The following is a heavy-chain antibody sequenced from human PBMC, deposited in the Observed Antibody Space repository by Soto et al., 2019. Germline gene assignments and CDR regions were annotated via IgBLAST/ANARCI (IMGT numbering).Heavy chain of an antibody. J-gene: IGHJ4*02. Sequence: QLHVQESGPGLVKPSETLSLTCTVSGGSINSDAYYWGWIRQPPGKGLEWIGSLHYTGAAFYKPSLSSRVTISGDMSNRQSFLELTSVTAADTAVYFCATIINTGGAGRGYFYIWGQGTMVTVSS. V-gene: IGHV4-39*01. D-gene: IGHD3-3*01. CDR1: GGSINSDAYY. CDR2: LHYTGAA. CDR3: ATIINTGGAGRGYFYI.